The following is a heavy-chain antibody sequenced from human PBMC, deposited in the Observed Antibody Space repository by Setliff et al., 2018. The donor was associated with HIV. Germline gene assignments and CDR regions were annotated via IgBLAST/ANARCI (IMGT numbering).Heavy chain of an antibody. Sequence: ASVKVSCKASGGTFSSYAISWVRQAPGQGLEWMGGIIPILGIANYAQKFQGRVTITTDESTTTAYMELSSLRSEDTAVYYCARDFGGYCSSTNCPGLFDPWGQGTLVTVSS. V-gene: IGHV1-69*10. D-gene: IGHD2-2*01. CDR1: GGTFSSYA. CDR2: IIPILGIA. J-gene: IGHJ5*02. CDR3: ARDFGGYCSSTNCPGLFDP.